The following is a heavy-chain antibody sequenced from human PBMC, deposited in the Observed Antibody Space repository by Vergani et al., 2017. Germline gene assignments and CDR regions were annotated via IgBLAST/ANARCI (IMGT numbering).Heavy chain of an antibody. CDR1: GYSFTNYW. V-gene: IGHV5-51*01. J-gene: IGHJ4*02. Sequence: EVQLVQSGAEVKKLGESLKISCQFSGYSFTNYWIGCVRQMPGKGLEWMGIIHPADSDTRYSPSFQGQVTISVDKSISTAYLQRSSLRASDSAMYYCARLDGCDSRGSKYFDYWGQGTLVTVSS. D-gene: IGHD3-22*01. CDR2: IHPADSDT. CDR3: ARLDGCDSRGSKYFDY.